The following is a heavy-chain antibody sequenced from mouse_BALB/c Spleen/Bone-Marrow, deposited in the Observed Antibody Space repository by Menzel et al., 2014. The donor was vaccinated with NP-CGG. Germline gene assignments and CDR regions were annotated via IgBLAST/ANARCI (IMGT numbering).Heavy chain of an antibody. J-gene: IGHJ2*01. CDR3: ASDWAYYFDY. CDR1: GFTFSSFG. Sequence: VQLKDSGGGLVQPGGSRKLSCAASGFTFSSFGMHWVRQAPEKGLEWVAYISSGSSTIYYADTVKGRFAISRDNPKNTLFLQMTSLRSEDTAMYYCASDWAYYFDYWGQGTTLTVPS. V-gene: IGHV5-17*02. CDR2: ISSGSSTI. D-gene: IGHD4-1*01.